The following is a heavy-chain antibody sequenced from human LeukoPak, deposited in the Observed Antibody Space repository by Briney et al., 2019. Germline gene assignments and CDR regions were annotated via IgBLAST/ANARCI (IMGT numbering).Heavy chain of an antibody. CDR1: GGSFSGYY. Sequence: PSETLSLTCAVSGGSFSGYYWSWIRQPPGKGLEWIGEINHSGSTNYNPSLKSRVTISVDTSKNQFSLKLSSVTAADTAVYYCARFYYGSGSYYTIDYWGQGTLVTVSS. D-gene: IGHD3-10*01. CDR3: ARFYYGSGSYYTIDY. J-gene: IGHJ4*02. CDR2: INHSGST. V-gene: IGHV4-34*01.